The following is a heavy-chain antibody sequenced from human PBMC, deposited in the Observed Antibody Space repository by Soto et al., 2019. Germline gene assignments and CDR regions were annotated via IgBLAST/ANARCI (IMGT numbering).Heavy chain of an antibody. D-gene: IGHD5-18*01. CDR3: ARHRIQLWQEYYYYMDV. J-gene: IGHJ6*03. Sequence: SETLSLTCTVSGGSISSYYWSWIRQPPGKGLEWIGYIYYSGSTNYNPSLKSRVTISVDTSKNQFSLKLSSVTAADTAVYYCARHRIQLWQEYYYYMDVWGKGTTVTVSS. V-gene: IGHV4-59*08. CDR2: IYYSGST. CDR1: GGSISSYY.